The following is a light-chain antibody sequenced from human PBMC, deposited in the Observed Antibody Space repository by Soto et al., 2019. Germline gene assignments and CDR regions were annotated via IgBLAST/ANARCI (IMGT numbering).Light chain of an antibody. V-gene: IGKV1-6*01. CDR3: QQYNGFPWT. CDR1: QGIGNA. J-gene: IGKJ1*01. Sequence: AIQMTLSPSSLSVYERDRVTISCWASQGIGNALGWYQQKPGKPPKVLIYGASNLQSGVPPRFSGSGSGTDFTLAISCLQADDFATYYCQQYNGFPWTFGQGTKVDIK. CDR2: GAS.